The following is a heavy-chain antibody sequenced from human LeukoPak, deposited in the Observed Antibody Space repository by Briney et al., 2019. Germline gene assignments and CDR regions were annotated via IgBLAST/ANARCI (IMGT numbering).Heavy chain of an antibody. CDR1: GFTFSDYY. D-gene: IGHD3-3*01. CDR2: FSSSGSTI. V-gene: IGHV3-11*01. CDR3: AREYYDFWSGYYTEGY. J-gene: IGHJ4*02. Sequence: KAGGSLTLSCAASGFTFSDYYMSWIRQAPGKGREGFLYFSSSGSTIFYADSVRGRFTISRDNAKNSLYLQVNSLRAEDTAVYYCAREYYDFWSGYYTEGYWGQGTLVTVSS.